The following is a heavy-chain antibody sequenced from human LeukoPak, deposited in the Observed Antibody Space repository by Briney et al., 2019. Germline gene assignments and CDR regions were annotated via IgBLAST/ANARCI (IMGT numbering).Heavy chain of an antibody. CDR2: INPNSGGT. D-gene: IGHD6-6*01. J-gene: IGHJ5*02. Sequence: ASVTVSCKTSGYTFSDHFIHWVRQAPGQGLEWMGWINPNSGGTNYAQKFQGRVTMTRDRSINTAYMELSRLISDDTAIFYCARELAGFDPWGQGTLVTVSS. CDR1: GYTFSDHF. CDR3: ARELAGFDP. V-gene: IGHV1-2*02.